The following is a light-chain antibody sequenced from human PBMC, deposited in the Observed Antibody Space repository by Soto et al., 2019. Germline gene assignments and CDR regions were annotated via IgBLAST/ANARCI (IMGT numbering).Light chain of an antibody. V-gene: IGKV1-5*03. CDR3: QQYNSYTWT. CDR2: KAS. Sequence: DIQMTQSPSTLSASVGDRVTITCRASQSVSIWLAWYQQKPGQAPKLLIYKASSLESGVPSRFSGSGSGTEFTLTISSLQPDDLSTYYCQQYNSYTWTFGQGTKVEIK. J-gene: IGKJ1*01. CDR1: QSVSIW.